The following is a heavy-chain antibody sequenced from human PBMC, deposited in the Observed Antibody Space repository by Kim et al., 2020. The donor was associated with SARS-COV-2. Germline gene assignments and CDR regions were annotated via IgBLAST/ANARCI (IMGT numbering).Heavy chain of an antibody. D-gene: IGHD5-12*01. CDR2: ISYDGSNK. CDR1: GFTFSSYV. J-gene: IGHJ4*02. V-gene: IGHV3-30*18. Sequence: GGSLRLSCAASGFTFSSYVMHWVRQAPGKGLEWVAVISYDGSNKYYADSVKGRFTISRDNSKNTLYLQMNSLRAEDTAVYYCAKDGDYSGYDGFDYWGQGTLVTVSS. CDR3: AKDGDYSGYDGFDY.